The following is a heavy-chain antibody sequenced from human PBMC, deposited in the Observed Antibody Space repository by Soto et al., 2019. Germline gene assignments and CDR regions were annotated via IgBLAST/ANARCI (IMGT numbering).Heavy chain of an antibody. CDR2: IIPLLGIA. CDR1: GGTFSSYT. J-gene: IGHJ6*02. D-gene: IGHD3-10*02. Sequence: QVQLVQSGAEVKKPGSSVKVSCKASGGTFSSYTISWVRQAPGQGLEWMGRIIPLLGIANYAQKFQGRVKITADKSTSTAYMELSSLRSEDTAVYYCAREAIRCSHYYYYGMDVWVQGTTVTVSS. CDR3: AREAIRCSHYYYYGMDV. V-gene: IGHV1-69*08.